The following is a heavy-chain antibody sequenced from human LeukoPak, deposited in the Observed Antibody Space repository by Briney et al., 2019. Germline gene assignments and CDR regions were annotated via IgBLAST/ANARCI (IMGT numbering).Heavy chain of an antibody. V-gene: IGHV1-2*02. CDR2: INPNSGGT. CDR1: GYTFTVYY. CDR3: AREGYSYGYNWFDP. J-gene: IGHJ5*02. Sequence: ASVTVSCKASGYTFTVYYMHWVRQAPGQGREWMGWINPNSGGTNYAQKFQGRVTMTRDTSISTAYMELSRLRSDDTAVYYCAREGYSYGYNWFDPWGQGTLVTVSS. D-gene: IGHD5-18*01.